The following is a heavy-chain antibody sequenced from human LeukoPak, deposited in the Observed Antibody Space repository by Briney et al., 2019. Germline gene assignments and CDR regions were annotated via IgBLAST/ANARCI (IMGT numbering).Heavy chain of an antibody. CDR1: GGSIRSSYYY. V-gene: IGHV4-39*07. CDR2: IYDSGST. Sequence: SETLSLTCTVSGGSIRSSYYYWGWIRQPPGKGLEWIGSIYDSGSTYYNPSLKSRVTISVDKSKNQFSLKLSSVTAADTAVYHCASLYGDYYYYGMDVWGQGTTVTVSS. CDR3: ASLYGDYYYYGMDV. D-gene: IGHD4-17*01. J-gene: IGHJ6*02.